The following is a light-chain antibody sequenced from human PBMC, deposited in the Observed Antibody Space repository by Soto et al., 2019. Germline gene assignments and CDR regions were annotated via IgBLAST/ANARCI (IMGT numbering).Light chain of an antibody. CDR2: DVN. J-gene: IGLJ2*01. Sequence: QSALTQPRSVSGSPGQSVTISCTRTSSDVGAYDYVSWYQQHPGKVPKMMIFDVNRRPSGVPDRFSGSKSGNTASLTISGLQAEDEADYYCCSYGGNYKIFGGGTKLTVL. V-gene: IGLV2-11*01. CDR3: CSYGGNYKI. CDR1: SSDVGAYDY.